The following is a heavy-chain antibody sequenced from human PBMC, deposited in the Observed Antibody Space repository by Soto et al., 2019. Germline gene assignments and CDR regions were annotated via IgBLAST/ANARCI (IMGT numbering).Heavy chain of an antibody. CDR2: ISYDGSNS. Sequence: VQLVESGGGVVQPGRSLRLSCAASGFTFSSYAMHWVRQAPGKGLEWVAIISYDGSNSYYRDSVMGRFTISRNNSNNTLFLQMNSLRVEDTAVYFCARDEQQRLPRGYFDFWGQGTLVTVSS. CDR3: ARDEQQRLPRGYFDF. V-gene: IGHV3-30*04. J-gene: IGHJ4*02. CDR1: GFTFSSYA. D-gene: IGHD6-19*01.